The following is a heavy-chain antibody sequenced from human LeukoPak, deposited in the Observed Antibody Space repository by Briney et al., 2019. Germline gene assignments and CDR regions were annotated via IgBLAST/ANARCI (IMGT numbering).Heavy chain of an antibody. J-gene: IGHJ6*02. CDR2: IYYSGST. V-gene: IGHV4-59*01. CDR1: GGSISSYY. CDR3: ARATFLEWLSRHKSRKHHYYGMDV. Sequence: SETLSLTCTVSGGSISSYYWSWIRQPPGKGLEWFGYIYYSGSTNYNPSLKSRVTISVDPSKNQFSLKLSSVTAADTAVYYCARATFLEWLSRHKSRKHHYYGMDVWGQGTTVTVSS. D-gene: IGHD3-3*01.